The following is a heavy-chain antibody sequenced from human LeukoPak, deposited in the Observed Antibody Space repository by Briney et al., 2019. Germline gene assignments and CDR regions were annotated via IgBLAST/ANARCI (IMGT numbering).Heavy chain of an antibody. CDR2: ILPDGSDK. CDR1: GFTFSRNG. V-gene: IGHV3-33*01. CDR3: TRNARDSVFDL. J-gene: IGHJ3*01. Sequence: GGSLRLSCAASGFTFSRNGMHWVRQAPGKGLEWVAVILPDGSDKYYADSVTGRFTISRDNSKNTLYLPMNSLRADDTAVYYCTRNARDSVFDLWGQGTMVTVSS.